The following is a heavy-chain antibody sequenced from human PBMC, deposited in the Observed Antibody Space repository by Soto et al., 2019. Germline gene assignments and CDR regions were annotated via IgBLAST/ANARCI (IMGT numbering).Heavy chain of an antibody. CDR1: GFTFNNAW. V-gene: IGHV3-15*01. CDR2: IKSKTDGGTA. D-gene: IGHD4-17*01. Sequence: EVQLVESGGGLVEPGGSLRLSCVVSGFTFNNAWMSWVRQAPGKGLEWVGRIKSKTDGGTAGYAAPVNGRFNISRDDSKNTLYLQMNSLKTEDTAVYYCTSDYGDYRIWDYWGQGTLVTVSS. CDR3: TSDYGDYRIWDY. J-gene: IGHJ4*02.